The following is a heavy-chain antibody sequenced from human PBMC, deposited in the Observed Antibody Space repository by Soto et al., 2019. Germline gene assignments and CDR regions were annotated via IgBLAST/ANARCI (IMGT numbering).Heavy chain of an antibody. D-gene: IGHD3-10*01. J-gene: IGHJ6*02. Sequence: QVQLVQSGAEVRKPGASVKVSCKASGYTFSNYGLSWVRQAPGQGLEWMGWISDYNGNTHYAQKFQGRLIMTTDTSTRPAYVEFRGPTSDDTAVYFCAREGYYSGSGTYSPPRYYGMDVWGQGTTVTVSS. CDR1: GYTFSNYG. CDR2: ISDYNGNT. V-gene: IGHV1-18*01. CDR3: AREGYYSGSGTYSPPRYYGMDV.